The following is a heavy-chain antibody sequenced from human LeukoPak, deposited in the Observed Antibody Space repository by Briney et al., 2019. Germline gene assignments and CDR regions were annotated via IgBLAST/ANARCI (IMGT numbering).Heavy chain of an antibody. J-gene: IGHJ4*02. D-gene: IGHD1-26*01. CDR3: LRGLEEWEPLRVFDR. V-gene: IGHV3-21*01. CDR2: ISSSSSYI. CDR1: GFTFSIFS. Sequence: PGGSLRLSCAASGFTFSIFSMNWVRPAPGKGLEWVSSISSSSSYIYYADSVKGRFTISRNNAKNPLYLQMNGQRAEDTAVYYCLRGLEEWEPLRVFDRWGQGALVTVSS.